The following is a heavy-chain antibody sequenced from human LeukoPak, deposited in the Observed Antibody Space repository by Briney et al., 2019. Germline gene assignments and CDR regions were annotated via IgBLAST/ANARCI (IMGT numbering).Heavy chain of an antibody. Sequence: GGSLRLSCAASGFTFSSYAMNWVRQAPGKGLEWVSSISGSGVSGRGGRTFYADSVKGRFTISRGNSKNTFYLQMSSLRADDTAIYYCAKGVAVGEGYYYYGMDVWGQGTRVTVS. CDR1: GFTFSSYA. D-gene: IGHD6-19*01. CDR3: AKGVAVGEGYYYYGMDV. V-gene: IGHV3-23*01. CDR2: ISGSGVSGRGGRT. J-gene: IGHJ6*02.